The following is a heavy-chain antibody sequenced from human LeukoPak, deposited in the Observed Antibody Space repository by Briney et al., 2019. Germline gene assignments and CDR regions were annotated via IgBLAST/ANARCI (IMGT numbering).Heavy chain of an antibody. CDR2: IYYSGST. D-gene: IGHD3-22*01. CDR1: GGSISSGGYY. CDR3: ATKKYYYDSSGPDAFDI. J-gene: IGHJ3*02. Sequence: SETLSLTCTVSGGSISSGGYYWSWIRQPPGKGLEWIGYIYYSGSTNYNPSLKSRVTISVDTSKNQFSLKLSSVTAADTAVYYCATKKYYYDSSGPDAFDIWGQGTMVTVSS. V-gene: IGHV4-61*08.